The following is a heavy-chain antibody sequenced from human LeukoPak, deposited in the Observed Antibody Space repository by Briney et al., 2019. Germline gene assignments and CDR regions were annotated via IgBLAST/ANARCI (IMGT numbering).Heavy chain of an antibody. Sequence: PSETLSLTCTVSGGSISTYYWRWIRQPPGKGLEWIGYIYYSGSTNYNPSLKSRVTISVDTSKNQFSLKLSSVTAADTAVYYCARGAARPLFDYWGQGTLVTVSS. J-gene: IGHJ4*02. CDR2: IYYSGST. CDR1: GGSISTYY. V-gene: IGHV4-59*01. D-gene: IGHD6-6*01. CDR3: ARGAARPLFDY.